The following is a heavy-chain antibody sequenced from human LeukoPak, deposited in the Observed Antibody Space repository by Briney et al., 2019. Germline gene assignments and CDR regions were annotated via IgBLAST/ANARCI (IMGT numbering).Heavy chain of an antibody. CDR2: INPNSGGT. J-gene: IGHJ3*02. CDR3: ARPTTVTDYDACDI. CDR1: GYTFTGYY. V-gene: IGHV1-2*02. D-gene: IGHD4-11*01. Sequence: VASVKVSCKASGYTFTGYYMHWVRQAPGQGLEWMGWINPNSGGTNYAQKFQGRVTMTRDTSISTAYMEVSSLRSDDTAVYYCARPTTVTDYDACDIWGQGTMVTVSS.